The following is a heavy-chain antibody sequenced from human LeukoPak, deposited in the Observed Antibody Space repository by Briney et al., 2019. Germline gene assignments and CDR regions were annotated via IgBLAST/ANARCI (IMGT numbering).Heavy chain of an antibody. V-gene: IGHV4-59*01. CDR2: IYYSGST. J-gene: IGHJ5*02. D-gene: IGHD6-19*01. CDR1: GGSFSGYY. Sequence: PSETLSLTCAVYGGSFSGYYWSWIRQPPGKGLERIGYIYYSGSTTYNPSLKSRVTISVDTSKNQFSLKLSSVTAADTAVYYCARDKLGGSSGWFYNWFDPWGQGTLVTVSS. CDR3: ARDKLGGSSGWFYNWFDP.